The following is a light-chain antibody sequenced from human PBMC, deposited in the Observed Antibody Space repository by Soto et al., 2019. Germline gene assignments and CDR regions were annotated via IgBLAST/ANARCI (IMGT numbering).Light chain of an antibody. CDR1: QGISNY. CDR2: AAS. CDR3: QRYNDGST. Sequence: DIQMTQSPSSLSASVGDRVTITCRASQGISNYLAWYQQKPGRVPTLLISAASTLQSGVPSRFSGSGSGTYFTLTITSLQPEDVATYYCQRYNDGSTFGQGTKVEI. V-gene: IGKV1-27*01. J-gene: IGKJ1*01.